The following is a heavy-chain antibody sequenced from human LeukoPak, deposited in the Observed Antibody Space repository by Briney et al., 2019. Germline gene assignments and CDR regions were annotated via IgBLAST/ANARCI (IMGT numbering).Heavy chain of an antibody. D-gene: IGHD6-19*01. J-gene: IGHJ4*02. CDR3: ATLESSGWYFDY. V-gene: IGHV3-23*01. CDR2: ISDSGKST. CDR1: GFTFTTYA. Sequence: GGSLRLSCAASGFTFTTYAMRWVRQAPGKGLAWVSGISDSGKSTYYADSVKGRFTISRDNSKNTLYMQINSLRVEDTAVYYCATLESSGWYFDYWGQGTLVTVSS.